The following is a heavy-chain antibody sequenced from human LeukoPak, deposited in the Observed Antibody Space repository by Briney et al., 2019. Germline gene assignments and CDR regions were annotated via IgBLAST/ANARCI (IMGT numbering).Heavy chain of an antibody. D-gene: IGHD6-13*01. CDR2: IRYDGSNK. CDR1: GFTFSSYG. Sequence: GGSLRLSCAASGFTFSSYGMHWVRQAPGKGLEWVAFIRYDGSNKYYADSVKGRFTISRDNAKNSLYLQMNSLRAEDTAVYYCARSIAAACGYWGQGTLVTVSS. J-gene: IGHJ4*02. CDR3: ARSIAAACGY. V-gene: IGHV3-30*02.